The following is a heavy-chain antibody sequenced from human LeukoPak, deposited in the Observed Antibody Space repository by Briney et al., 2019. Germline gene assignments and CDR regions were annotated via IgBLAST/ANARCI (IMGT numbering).Heavy chain of an antibody. CDR3: ARGPDFDY. CDR2: INHSGST. V-gene: IGHV4-34*01. J-gene: IGHJ4*02. CDR1: GGSFSGYY. Sequence: SETLSLTCAVYGGSFSGYYWSWIRQPPGKGLEWIGEINHSGSTNYNPSLKSRVTISVDTSKNQFSLKLSSVTAGDTAVYYCARGPDFDYWGQGTLVTVSS.